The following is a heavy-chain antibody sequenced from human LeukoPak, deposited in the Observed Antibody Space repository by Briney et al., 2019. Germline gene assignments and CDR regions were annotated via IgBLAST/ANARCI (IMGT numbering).Heavy chain of an antibody. J-gene: IGHJ5*02. D-gene: IGHD6-6*01. CDR2: IYYTGNT. V-gene: IGHV4-59*08. CDR1: GDSISSYY. Sequence: SETLSLTCIVSGDSISSYYWSWIRQPPGKELEWIGYIYYTGNTNYNPSLKSPVNMSVDTSKNQFSLKLRAVPGAGTAVYYGARRVAARPDYYFCPWGQGTLVTVSS. CDR3: ARRVAARPDYYFCP.